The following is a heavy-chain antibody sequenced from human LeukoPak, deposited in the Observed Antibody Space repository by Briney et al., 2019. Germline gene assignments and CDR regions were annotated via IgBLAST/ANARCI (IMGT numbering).Heavy chain of an antibody. J-gene: IGHJ3*02. D-gene: IGHD3-22*01. CDR3: ARVAWDYYDSSGYPSPDAFDI. Sequence: ASVKVSCKASGYTFTGHYMHWVRQAPGQGLEWMGWINPNSGGTNYAQKFQGRVTMTRGTSISTAYMELSRLRSDDTAVYYCARVAWDYYDSSGYPSPDAFDIWGQGTMVTVSS. CDR1: GYTFTGHY. CDR2: INPNSGGT. V-gene: IGHV1-2*02.